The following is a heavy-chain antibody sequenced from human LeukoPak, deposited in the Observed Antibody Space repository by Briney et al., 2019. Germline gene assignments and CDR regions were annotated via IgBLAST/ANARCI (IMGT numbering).Heavy chain of an antibody. Sequence: GGSLRLSWAASGFTFSSYWMHWVRQAPGKGLVWVSRINTDGSSTNYADSVKGRFTISRDNAKNTLYLQMNSLRAEDTAVYYCASTRRDGYNYWAYWGQGTLVTVSS. CDR3: ASTRRDGYNYWAY. J-gene: IGHJ4*02. CDR2: INTDGSST. D-gene: IGHD5-24*01. CDR1: GFTFSSYW. V-gene: IGHV3-74*01.